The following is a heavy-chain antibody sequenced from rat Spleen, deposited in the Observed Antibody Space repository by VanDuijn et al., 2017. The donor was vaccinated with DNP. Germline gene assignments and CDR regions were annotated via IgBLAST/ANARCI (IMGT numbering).Heavy chain of an antibody. CDR2: INKDSSTI. CDR1: GFNFNDYW. CDR3: ARLGWHGWFAY. J-gene: IGHJ3*01. Sequence: EVKLVESGGGLVQPGRSLKLSCAASGFNFNDYWMGWVRQAPGKGLKWIGEINKDSSTIKYSPSLKDKFTISRDNAQNTLYLQMSKLGSEDTAIYYCARLGWHGWFAYWGQGTLVTVSS. V-gene: IGHV4-2*01. D-gene: IGHD1-11*01.